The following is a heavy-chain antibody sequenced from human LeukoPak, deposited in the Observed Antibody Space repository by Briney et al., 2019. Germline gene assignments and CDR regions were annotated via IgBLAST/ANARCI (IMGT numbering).Heavy chain of an antibody. Sequence: GGSLRLSCAAFGFTFSSYSMNWVRQAPGKGLEWVSSISSSSSYIYYADSVKGRFTISRDNAKNSLYLQMNSLRAEDTAVYYCARDRIGSGYDYWGQGTLVTVSS. V-gene: IGHV3-21*01. CDR2: ISSSSSYI. D-gene: IGHD3-22*01. J-gene: IGHJ4*02. CDR3: ARDRIGSGYDY. CDR1: GFTFSSYS.